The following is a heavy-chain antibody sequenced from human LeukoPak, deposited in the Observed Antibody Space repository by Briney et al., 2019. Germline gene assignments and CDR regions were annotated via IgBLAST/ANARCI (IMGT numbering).Heavy chain of an antibody. CDR2: LSWNGGNI. V-gene: IGHV3-9*01. J-gene: IGHJ4*02. Sequence: PGGSLSLSCAASGFTFHDYAMHWVRQAPGKGLGWVSGLSWNGGNIGYAESVRGRFTISRDNAGNSLYLQMNSLRPEDTALYYCAKALGSTVTTRTYFDYWGQGTLVTVSS. D-gene: IGHD4-17*01. CDR1: GFTFHDYA. CDR3: AKALGSTVTTRTYFDY.